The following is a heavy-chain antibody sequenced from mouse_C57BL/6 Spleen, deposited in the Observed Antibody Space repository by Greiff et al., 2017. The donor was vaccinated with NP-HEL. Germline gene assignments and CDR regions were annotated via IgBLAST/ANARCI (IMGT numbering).Heavy chain of an antibody. V-gene: IGHV5-17*01. CDR3: AREGSYYYGSSYRYFDV. CDR1: GFTFTDYG. D-gene: IGHD1-1*01. CDR2: ISSGSSTI. Sequence: EVQLVESGGGLVKPGGSLKLSCAASGFTFTDYGMHWVRQAPEKGLEWVAYISSGSSTIYYADTVKGRFTISRDNAKNTLFLQMTSLRSEDTAMYYCAREGSYYYGSSYRYFDVWGTGTTVTVSS. J-gene: IGHJ1*03.